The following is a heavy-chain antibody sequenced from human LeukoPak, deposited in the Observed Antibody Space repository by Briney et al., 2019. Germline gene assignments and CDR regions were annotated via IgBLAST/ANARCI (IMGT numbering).Heavy chain of an antibody. CDR3: AKLGGRVTAYWYFDL. J-gene: IGHJ2*01. Sequence: QPGGSRRLSCAASGFPFSLYGMSWVRQAPGKGLEWVSAITGSGDNTYYADSVKGRFTISRDKSKNTLDLQMNSLRAGDTAVYYCAKLGGRVTAYWYFDLWGRGTPVTVSS. CDR2: ITGSGDNT. CDR1: GFPFSLYG. D-gene: IGHD3-16*01. V-gene: IGHV3-23*01.